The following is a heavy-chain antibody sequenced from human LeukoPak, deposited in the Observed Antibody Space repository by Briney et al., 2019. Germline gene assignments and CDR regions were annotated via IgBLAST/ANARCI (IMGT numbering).Heavy chain of an antibody. CDR2: IIPIFGTA. D-gene: IGHD6-13*01. Sequence: SVKVSCKASGGTFSSYAISWVRQAPGQGLEWMGGIIPIFGTANYAQKFQGRVTITTDESTSTAYMELSNLRSEDTAVYHCAREAAAGTRFDPWGQGTLVTVSS. J-gene: IGHJ5*02. CDR3: AREAAAGTRFDP. CDR1: GGTFSSYA. V-gene: IGHV1-69*05.